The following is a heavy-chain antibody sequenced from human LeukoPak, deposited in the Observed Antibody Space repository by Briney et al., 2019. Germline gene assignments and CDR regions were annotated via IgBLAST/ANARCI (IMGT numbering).Heavy chain of an antibody. V-gene: IGHV3-30*18. CDR3: TKDRSTSNILTGYQDK. CDR2: TSYAGSYK. CDR1: GFTFSSYG. Sequence: GGSLRLSCAASGFTFSSYGMHWVHQAPGKGLEGVAVTSYAGSYKYNADSVKGRFTISRDNSKNTLYLEMNSLRAEDTAVYYCTKDRSTSNILTGYQDKWGQGTLVTVSS. J-gene: IGHJ4*02. D-gene: IGHD3-9*01.